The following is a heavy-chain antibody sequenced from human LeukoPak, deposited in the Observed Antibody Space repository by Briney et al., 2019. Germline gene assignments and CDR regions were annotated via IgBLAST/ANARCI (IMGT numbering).Heavy chain of an antibody. Sequence: PSETLSLTCSVSDYSISSVYFWGWIRQPPGQGLEWIGSISYSGTTYYNPSLKSRVTISVDTSKNQFSLKLSSVTAADTAVYYCAANSADYNTLGSSYKVWGQGTLVTVSS. CDR1: DYSISSVYF. CDR2: ISYSGTT. J-gene: IGHJ4*02. D-gene: IGHD3-10*01. V-gene: IGHV4-38-2*02. CDR3: AANSADYNTLGSSYKV.